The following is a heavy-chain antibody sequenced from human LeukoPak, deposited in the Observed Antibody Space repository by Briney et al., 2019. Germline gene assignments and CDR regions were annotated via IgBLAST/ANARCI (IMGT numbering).Heavy chain of an antibody. CDR2: IYYSGST. V-gene: IGHV4-59*08. J-gene: IGHJ5*02. CDR1: GGSVSSNY. CDR3: ARHTSTGVVVVPAAPGCFDP. Sequence: SDTLSLTWTVSGGSVSSNYWSWIRQPPGKGLEWIGYIYYSGSTNYNPSLKSRVTISVDTSKNQFSLQLSSVTAADTALYFCARHTSTGVVVVPAAPGCFDPWGQGTLVGVSS. D-gene: IGHD2-2*01.